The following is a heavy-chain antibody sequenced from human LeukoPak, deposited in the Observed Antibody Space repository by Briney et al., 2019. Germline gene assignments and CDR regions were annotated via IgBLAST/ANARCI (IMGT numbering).Heavy chain of an antibody. D-gene: IGHD2-2*01. CDR1: GGSISSGGYY. CDR2: IYHSGST. CDR3: ARGDYCSSTSCYPGEIDY. J-gene: IGHJ4*02. V-gene: IGHV4-30-2*01. Sequence: SRTLSLTCTVSGGSISSGGYYWSWIRQPPGKGLEWIGYIYHSGSTYYNPSLKSRVTISVDRSKNQFSLKLSSVTAADTAVYYCARGDYCSSTSCYPGEIDYWGQGTLVTVSS.